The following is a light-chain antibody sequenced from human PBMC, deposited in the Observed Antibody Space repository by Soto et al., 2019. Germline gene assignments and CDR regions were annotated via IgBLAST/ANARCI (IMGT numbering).Light chain of an antibody. Sequence: QSVLTQPASVSGSHGESITISCTGTSSYVGAYNYVSWYQHHPGKAPKLMVSGVSNRPSGVSDRFSGSKSGNTASLTISGLQAEDEADYYCSSYTSSYTYGFGTGTKVTVL. J-gene: IGLJ1*01. CDR3: SSYTSSYTYG. V-gene: IGLV2-14*03. CDR1: SSYVGAYNY. CDR2: GVS.